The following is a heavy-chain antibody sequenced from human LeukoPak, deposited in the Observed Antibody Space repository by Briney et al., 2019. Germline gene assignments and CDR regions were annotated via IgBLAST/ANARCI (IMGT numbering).Heavy chain of an antibody. CDR1: GYTFTSYG. J-gene: IGHJ4*02. CDR3: AIGPWIQLWLNRRGSPFDY. D-gene: IGHD5-18*01. Sequence: GASVKVSCKASGYTFTSYGISWVRQAPGQGLEWMGWIGPKSGDTKSAQKFQGRVTMTRNTSISTAYMELSSLRSEDTAVYYCAIGPWIQLWLNRRGSPFDYWGQGTLVTVSS. V-gene: IGHV1-8*02. CDR2: IGPKSGDT.